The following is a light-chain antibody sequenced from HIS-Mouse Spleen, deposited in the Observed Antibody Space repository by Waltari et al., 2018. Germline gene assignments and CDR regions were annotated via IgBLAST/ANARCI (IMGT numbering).Light chain of an antibody. Sequence: QSALTQPRSVSGSPGQSVTIPCTGTSSDVGGYNYVPWYQQHPCTAPKLMIYDVSKRPSGVPDRFSGSKSGNTASLTISGLQAEDEADYYCCSYAGSYTPWVFGGGTKLTVL. V-gene: IGLV2-11*01. CDR1: SSDVGGYNY. J-gene: IGLJ3*02. CDR3: CSYAGSYTPWV. CDR2: DVS.